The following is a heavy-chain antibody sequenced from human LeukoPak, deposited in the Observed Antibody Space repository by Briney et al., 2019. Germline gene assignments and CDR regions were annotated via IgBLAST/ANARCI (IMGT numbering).Heavy chain of an antibody. CDR3: ARRYNWNYVEAFDI. CDR2: ISAYNGNT. V-gene: IGHV1-18*01. J-gene: IGHJ3*02. D-gene: IGHD1-7*01. Sequence: GASVTVSCKASGYTFTSYGISWVRQAPGQGLEWMGWISAYNGNTNYAQKLQGRVTMTTDTSTSTAYMELRSLRSDDTAVYYCARRYNWNYVEAFDIWGQGTMVTVSS. CDR1: GYTFTSYG.